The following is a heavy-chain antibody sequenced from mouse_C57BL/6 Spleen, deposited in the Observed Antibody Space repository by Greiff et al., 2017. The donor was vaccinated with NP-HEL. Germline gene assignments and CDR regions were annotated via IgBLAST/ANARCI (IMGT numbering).Heavy chain of an antibody. CDR1: GYSITSGYY. CDR3: ARGGHTVVDYYAMDY. CDR2: ISYDGSN. D-gene: IGHD1-1*01. J-gene: IGHJ4*01. Sequence: DVQLQESGPGLVKPSQSLSLTCSVTGYSITSGYYWNWIRQFPGNKLEWMGYISYDGSNNYNPSLKNRISITRDTSKNQFFLKLNSVTTEDTATYYCARGGHTVVDYYAMDYWGQGTSVTVSS. V-gene: IGHV3-6*01.